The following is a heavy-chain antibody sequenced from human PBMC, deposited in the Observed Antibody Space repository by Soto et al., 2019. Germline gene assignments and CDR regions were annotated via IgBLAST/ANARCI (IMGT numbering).Heavy chain of an antibody. Sequence: QVQLVESGGGVVQPGRSLRLSCAASGFTFSSYAIHWVRQAPGKGLEWVAVISYDGSNKYYADSVKGRFTISRDNSKNTLYLQMNSLRAEDTAVYYCARVGHDYGDYEDAFDIWGQGTMVTVSS. CDR2: ISYDGSNK. CDR3: ARVGHDYGDYEDAFDI. V-gene: IGHV3-30-3*01. J-gene: IGHJ3*02. CDR1: GFTFSSYA. D-gene: IGHD4-17*01.